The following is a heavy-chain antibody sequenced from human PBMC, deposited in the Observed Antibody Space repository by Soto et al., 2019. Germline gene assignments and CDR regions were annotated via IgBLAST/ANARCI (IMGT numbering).Heavy chain of an antibody. J-gene: IGHJ4*02. CDR2: ISGSGGST. V-gene: IGHV3-23*01. CDR3: AKVPDQNIAAAGTTFLYFDY. Sequence: GGSLRLSCAASGFTFSSYAMSWVRQAPGKGLEWVSAISGSGGSTYYADSVKGRFTISRDNSKNTLYLQMNSLRAEDTAVYYCAKVPDQNIAAAGTTFLYFDYWGQGT. D-gene: IGHD6-13*01. CDR1: GFTFSSYA.